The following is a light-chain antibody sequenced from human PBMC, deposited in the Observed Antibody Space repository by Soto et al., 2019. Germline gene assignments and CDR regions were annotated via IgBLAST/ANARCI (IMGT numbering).Light chain of an antibody. Sequence: EIVLTQSPGTLSLSPGERATLSCRASQSVSSSYLAWYQQKPGQAPRLLIYGASSRATGIPDRFSGSGSGTDFTLTISRLEPEDFAVYYCQQYGSSPPYTFGQRTKVDLK. V-gene: IGKV3-20*01. CDR3: QQYGSSPPYT. CDR1: QSVSSSY. CDR2: GAS. J-gene: IGKJ2*01.